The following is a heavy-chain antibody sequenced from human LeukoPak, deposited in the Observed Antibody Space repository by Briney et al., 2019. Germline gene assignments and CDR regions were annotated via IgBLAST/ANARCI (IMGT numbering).Heavy chain of an antibody. CDR2: IYHSGST. Sequence: SETLSLTCTVSGGSISSGGYYWSWIRQPPGKGLEWIGYIYHSGSTYYNPSLKSRVTISVDRSKNQFSLKLSSVTAADTAVYYCARAKYCSSIDYWGQGTLVTVSS. CDR3: ARAKYCSSIDY. V-gene: IGHV4-30-2*01. J-gene: IGHJ4*02. CDR1: GGSISSGGYY. D-gene: IGHD6-6*01.